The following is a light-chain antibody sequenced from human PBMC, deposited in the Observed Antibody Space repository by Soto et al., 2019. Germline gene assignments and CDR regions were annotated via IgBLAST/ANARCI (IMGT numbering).Light chain of an antibody. CDR1: QSVSSN. V-gene: IGKV3-15*01. Sequence: EIVMTQSPATLSVSPGERATLSCRASQSVSSNLAWYQQXXXXXPRLLIYGASTRATGIPARFSGSGSGTEFTLTISSLQSEDFAVYYCQQYNNWPPWTFGQGTKLEIK. CDR3: QQYNNWPPWT. CDR2: GAS. J-gene: IGKJ2*02.